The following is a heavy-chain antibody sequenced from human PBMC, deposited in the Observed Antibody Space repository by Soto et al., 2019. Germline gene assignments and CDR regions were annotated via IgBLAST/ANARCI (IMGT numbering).Heavy chain of an antibody. CDR2: ITPIFQTT. CDR3: SRDQESAIHGGMDV. Sequence: QVQLVQSGTEVKKPGSSVKVSCKASGGTFSRYGINWVRQAPGQGLEWMGGITPIFQTTNYAQKYQDRVTMXAXEXXSTAYMEVSRLRSDDTAVYYCSRDQESAIHGGMDVWGQGTTVTVSS. V-gene: IGHV1-69*12. CDR1: GGTFSRYG. J-gene: IGHJ6*02.